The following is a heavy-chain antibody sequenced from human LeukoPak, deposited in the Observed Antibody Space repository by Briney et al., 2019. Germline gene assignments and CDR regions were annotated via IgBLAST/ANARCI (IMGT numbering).Heavy chain of an antibody. CDR3: ARAMTDYYDSSGYYHWFDP. D-gene: IGHD3-22*01. CDR1: GGSISSGSYY. J-gene: IGHJ5*02. CDR2: IYTSGST. V-gene: IGHV4-61*02. Sequence: SETLSLTCTVSGGSISSGSYYWSWIRQPAGKGLEWIGRIYTSGSTNYNPSLKSRVTISVDTSKNQFSLKLSSVTAADTAVYYCARAMTDYYDSSGYYHWFDPWGQGTLVTVSS.